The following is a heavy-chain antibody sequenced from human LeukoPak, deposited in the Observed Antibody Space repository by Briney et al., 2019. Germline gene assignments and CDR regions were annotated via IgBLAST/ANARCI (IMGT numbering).Heavy chain of an antibody. CDR2: IYYSGST. D-gene: IGHD6-13*01. J-gene: IGHJ6*03. Sequence: SETLSLTCTVSGGSISSYYWSWIRQPPGKGLEWIGYIYYSGSTNYNPSLKSRVTISVDTSKNQFSLKLSSVTAADTAVYYCARVSPDPRAAAAATHYYYYYYYMDVWGKGTTVTISS. V-gene: IGHV4-59*01. CDR3: ARVSPDPRAAAAATHYYYYYYYMDV. CDR1: GGSISSYY.